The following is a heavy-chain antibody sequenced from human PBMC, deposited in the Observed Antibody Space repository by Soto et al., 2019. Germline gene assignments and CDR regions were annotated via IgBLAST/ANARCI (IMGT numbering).Heavy chain of an antibody. CDR3: ARQVEVTYFDY. J-gene: IGHJ4*02. D-gene: IGHD1-1*01. CDR1: GGSISSSAYY. CDR2: ISYSRST. Sequence: QLHLQESGPGLLKPSETLSLTCTVSGGSISSSAYYWGWIRQPPGKRLEWIASISYSRSTYYNPSLNRRVTLSVDTYKNQSSLKLRSMTAADTAVYYCARQVEVTYFDYWGQGTLVTVSS. V-gene: IGHV4-39*01.